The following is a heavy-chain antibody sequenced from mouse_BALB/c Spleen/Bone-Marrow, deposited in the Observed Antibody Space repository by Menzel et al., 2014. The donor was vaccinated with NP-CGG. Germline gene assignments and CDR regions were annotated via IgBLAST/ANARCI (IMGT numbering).Heavy chain of an antibody. CDR1: GYTFTSYW. Sequence: VQLQQSGAELVRPGASVKLSCKASGYTFTSYWINWVKQRPGQGLEWIGNIYPSDSYTNYNQKSKDKATLTVDKSSSTAYMQLSSPTSEDSAVYYCTRRDYAMDYWGQGTSVTVSS. V-gene: IGHV1-69*02. J-gene: IGHJ4*01. CDR2: IYPSDSYT. CDR3: TRRDYAMDY.